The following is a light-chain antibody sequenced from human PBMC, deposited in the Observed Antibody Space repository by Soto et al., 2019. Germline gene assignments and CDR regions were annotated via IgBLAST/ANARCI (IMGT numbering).Light chain of an antibody. CDR2: GNN. CDR1: NSNIGAGYD. J-gene: IGLJ2*01. CDR3: QSYDSSLSGSV. V-gene: IGLV1-40*01. Sequence: QSVLTQPPSVSGAPGQRVSISCTGTNSNIGAGYDVHWYQQLPGTAPKLLIFGNNNRPSGVPDRFSGSKSGTSASLAITGLQAEDEADYYCQSYDSSLSGSVFGGGTQLPS.